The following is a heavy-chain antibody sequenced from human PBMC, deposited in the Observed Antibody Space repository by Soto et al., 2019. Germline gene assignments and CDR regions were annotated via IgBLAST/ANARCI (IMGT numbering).Heavy chain of an antibody. D-gene: IGHD7-27*01. V-gene: IGHV1-46*01. Sequence: QVQLVQSGAEVKKPGASVKVSCKASGYTFTSYYMHWVRQAPGQGLEWMGIINPSGGSTSYAPKFPGSAPMTRDTSTSPVYMELSSLSSEDPAVYYCGMSSGSNHDAFDIWGQGTMVTVSS. J-gene: IGHJ3*02. CDR3: GMSSGSNHDAFDI. CDR2: INPSGGST. CDR1: GYTFTSYY.